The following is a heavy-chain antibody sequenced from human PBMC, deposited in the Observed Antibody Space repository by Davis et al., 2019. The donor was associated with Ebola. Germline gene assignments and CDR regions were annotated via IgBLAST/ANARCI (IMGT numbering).Heavy chain of an antibody. J-gene: IGHJ4*02. V-gene: IGHV1-24*01. CDR3: AKDLPSHDYGTLDY. CDR2: FDPEDGET. Sequence: ASVKVSCKVSGYTLTELSMHWVRQAPGKGLEWMGGFDPEDGETIYAQKFQGRVTMTEDTSTDTAYMELSSLRSEDTAVYYCAKDLPSHDYGTLDYWGQGTLVTVSS. CDR1: GYTLTELS. D-gene: IGHD4-17*01.